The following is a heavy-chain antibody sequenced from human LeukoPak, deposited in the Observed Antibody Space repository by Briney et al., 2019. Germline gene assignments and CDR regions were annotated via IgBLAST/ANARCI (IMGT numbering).Heavy chain of an antibody. V-gene: IGHV3-7*04. Sequence: GGSLRLSCAASGYPLVNNWMTWVRQAPGKGLEWVATIKQDGRETYYVDSVKGRFSISRDNARDSMYLQMNILRAEDAAVYYCARARYCANSVCHIGGGLDVWGPGTTVTVSS. CDR2: IKQDGRET. CDR3: ARARYCANSVCHIGGGLDV. J-gene: IGHJ6*02. CDR1: GYPLVNNW. D-gene: IGHD2-8*01.